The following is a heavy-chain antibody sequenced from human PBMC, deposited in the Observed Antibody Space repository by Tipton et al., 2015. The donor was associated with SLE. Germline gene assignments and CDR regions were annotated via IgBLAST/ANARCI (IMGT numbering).Heavy chain of an antibody. CDR3: VGGYYQYYFDY. Sequence: TLSLTCTVSGGSVSSGSYYWSWIRQPPGKGLEWIGYIYYSGSTNYNPSLKSRVTISVDTSKNQFSLKLSSVTAADTAVYYCVGGYYQYYFDYWGQGTLVTVPS. CDR2: IYYSGST. CDR1: GGSVSSGSYY. D-gene: IGHD3-10*01. V-gene: IGHV4-61*01. J-gene: IGHJ4*02.